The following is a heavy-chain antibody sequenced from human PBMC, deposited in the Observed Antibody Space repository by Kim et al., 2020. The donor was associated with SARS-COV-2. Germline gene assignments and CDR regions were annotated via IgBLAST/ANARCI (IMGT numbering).Heavy chain of an antibody. CDR3: AKDSEGYCSSTSCYATYWYFDL. V-gene: IGHV3-23*01. Sequence: GGSLRLSCAASGFTFSSYAMSWVLQAPGKGLEWVSAISGSGGSTYYADSVKGRFTISRDNSKNTLYLQMNSLRAEDTAVYYCAKDSEGYCSSTSCYATYWYFDLWGRGTLVTVSS. CDR1: GFTFSSYA. CDR2: ISGSGGST. D-gene: IGHD2-2*01. J-gene: IGHJ2*01.